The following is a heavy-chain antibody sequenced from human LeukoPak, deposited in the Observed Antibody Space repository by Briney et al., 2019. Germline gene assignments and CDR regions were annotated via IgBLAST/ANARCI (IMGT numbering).Heavy chain of an antibody. CDR2: IRHDGSNK. J-gene: IGHJ3*02. CDR3: AKNKEDAFDI. Sequence: GGSLRLSCAASGFTFSSYGMHWVRQAPGKGLEWVAFIRHDGSNKYYADSVKGRFTISRDNSKNTLYPQMNSLRAEDTAVYYCAKNKEDAFDIWGQGTMVTVSS. V-gene: IGHV3-30*02. D-gene: IGHD1/OR15-1a*01. CDR1: GFTFSSYG.